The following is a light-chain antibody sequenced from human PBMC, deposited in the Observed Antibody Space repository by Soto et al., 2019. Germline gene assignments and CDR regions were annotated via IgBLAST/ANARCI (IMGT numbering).Light chain of an antibody. CDR1: SSDIGGYHY. CDR2: DVD. J-gene: IGLJ1*01. Sequence: QSALTQPRSVSGSPGQSVTISCTGTSSDIGGYHYVSWYQQHSGKAPQLLIYDVDERPSGVPDRFSGSKSGNTAYLTISGLQADDEAYYYCSSYTTTSTYVFGTGTKVTVL. V-gene: IGLV2-11*01. CDR3: SSYTTTSTYV.